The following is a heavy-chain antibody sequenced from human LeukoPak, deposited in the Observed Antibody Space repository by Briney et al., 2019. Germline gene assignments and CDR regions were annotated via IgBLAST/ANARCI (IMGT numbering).Heavy chain of an antibody. CDR3: ATGYSSTWYYFDY. CDR2: IYHSGST. D-gene: IGHD6-13*01. V-gene: IGHV4-59*01. J-gene: IGHJ4*02. Sequence: PSETLSLTCTVSGDSISSYYWSWIRQPPGKGLEWIGYIYHSGSTNYNPSLKSRVTISADTSKDQFSLKLASVTATDTAVYYCATGYSSTWYYFDYWGQGTLVTVSS. CDR1: GDSISSYY.